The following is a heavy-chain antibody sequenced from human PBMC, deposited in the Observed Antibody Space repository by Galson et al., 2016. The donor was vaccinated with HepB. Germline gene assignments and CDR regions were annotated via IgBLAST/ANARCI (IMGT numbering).Heavy chain of an antibody. J-gene: IGHJ4*02. D-gene: IGHD3-10*01. Sequence: SLRLSCAASGFTFGDYVMHWVRQAPGKGLEWVSGISWNSGSIGYADSVKGRFTISRDNAKNSLYLQMNSLRAEDTALYYCTKDIWGKSGYYFDYWGPGTLVTVSS. V-gene: IGHV3-9*01. CDR3: TKDIWGKSGYYFDY. CDR2: ISWNSGSI. CDR1: GFTFGDYV.